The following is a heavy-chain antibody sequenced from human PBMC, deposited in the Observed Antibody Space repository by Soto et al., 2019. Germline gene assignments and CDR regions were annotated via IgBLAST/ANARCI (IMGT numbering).Heavy chain of an antibody. CDR2: IMQDGSDK. J-gene: IGHJ6*02. CDR3: ASKRLYFYGLDV. Sequence: EVQLVESGGGLVQPGGSLRLSCTASGFSLSTSWMTWVRQAPGKGLEWVANIMQDGSDKYYVDSVKGRFTISRDNAQNSLYLQMTRLRAEGTAVYYCASKRLYFYGLDVWGQGTTVNVSS. V-gene: IGHV3-7*01. CDR1: GFSLSTSW.